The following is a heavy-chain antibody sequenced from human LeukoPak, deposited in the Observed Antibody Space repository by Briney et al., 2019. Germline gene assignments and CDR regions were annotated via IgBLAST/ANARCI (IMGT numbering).Heavy chain of an antibody. J-gene: IGHJ5*02. CDR2: ISGSGGST. CDR1: GFTFSSYA. D-gene: IGHD3-3*01. Sequence: GGSPRLSCAASGFTFSSYAMSWVRQAPGKGLEWVSAISGSGGSTYYADSVKGRFTISRDNSKNTLYLQMNSLRAEDTAVYYCARTQTYYDFWSGYYPNWFDPWGQGTLVTVSS. V-gene: IGHV3-23*01. CDR3: ARTQTYYDFWSGYYPNWFDP.